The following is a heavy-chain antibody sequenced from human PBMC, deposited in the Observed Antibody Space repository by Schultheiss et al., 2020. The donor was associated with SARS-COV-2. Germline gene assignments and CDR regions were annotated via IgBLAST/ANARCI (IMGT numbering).Heavy chain of an antibody. CDR2: ISSSGSTI. CDR1: GFTFSSYE. Sequence: GGSLRLSCAASGFTFSSYEMNWVRQAPGKGLEWVSYISSSGSTIYYADSVKGRFTISRDNSKNTLYLQMNSLRAEDTAVYYCARDNTYYGPMDVWGQGTTVTVSS. V-gene: IGHV3-48*03. J-gene: IGHJ6*02. CDR3: ARDNTYYGPMDV. D-gene: IGHD3-10*01.